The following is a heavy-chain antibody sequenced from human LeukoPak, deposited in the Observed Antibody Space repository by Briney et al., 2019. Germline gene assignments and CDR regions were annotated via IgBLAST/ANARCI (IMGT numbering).Heavy chain of an antibody. Sequence: ASVKVSCKASGYTFTGHYMHWVRQAPGQGLEWMGRINPNSGGTNYAQKFQGRVTMTRDTSISTAYMELSRLRSDDTAVYYCARPKDTYYYDSSGYSSAAFDIWGQGTMVTVSS. CDR3: ARPKDTYYYDSSGYSSAAFDI. CDR1: GYTFTGHY. J-gene: IGHJ3*02. D-gene: IGHD3-22*01. CDR2: INPNSGGT. V-gene: IGHV1-2*06.